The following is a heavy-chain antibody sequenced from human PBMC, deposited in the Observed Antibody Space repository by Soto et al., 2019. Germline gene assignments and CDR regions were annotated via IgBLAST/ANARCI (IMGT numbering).Heavy chain of an antibody. Sequence: SETLSLTCAVYGGSFSGYYWSWIRQPPGKGLEWIGEINHSGSTNYNPPLKSRVTISVDTSKNQFSLKLSSVTAADTAVYYCARGPRNHTMIVDNWFNPWGQGTLVTVSS. J-gene: IGHJ5*02. CDR2: INHSGST. CDR3: ARGPRNHTMIVDNWFNP. V-gene: IGHV4-34*01. CDR1: GGSFSGYY. D-gene: IGHD3-22*01.